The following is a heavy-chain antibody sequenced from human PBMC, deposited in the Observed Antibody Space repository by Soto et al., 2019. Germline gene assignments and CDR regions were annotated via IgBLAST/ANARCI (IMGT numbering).Heavy chain of an antibody. V-gene: IGHV3-53*04. J-gene: IGHJ4*02. CDR2: IYTDGRV. CDR1: GLSVTTNL. CDR3: AQIYFGGGS. D-gene: IGHD2-15*01. Sequence: EVHLVESGGGLVQPGGSLRLSCAVSGLSVTTNLMTWVRQAPGKGLEWVSVIYTDGRVFYADSVKGRFTISRHNSINTVDLQMNTLLAEDTAVYYCAQIYFGGGSWGQGTLVAVSS.